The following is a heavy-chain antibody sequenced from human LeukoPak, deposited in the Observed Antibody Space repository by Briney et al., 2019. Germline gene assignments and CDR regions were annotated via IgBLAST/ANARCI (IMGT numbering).Heavy chain of an antibody. CDR1: GYTFTSHY. D-gene: IGHD3-3*01. CDR3: ARGDYDFWSGYLHYFDY. Sequence: ASVKVSCKASGYTFTSHYMHWVRQAPGQGLEWMGIINPSGGSTSYAQKFQGRVTMTRDTSTSTVYMELNSLRSEDTAVYYCARGDYDFWSGYLHYFDYWGQGTLVTVSS. V-gene: IGHV1-46*03. CDR2: INPSGGST. J-gene: IGHJ4*02.